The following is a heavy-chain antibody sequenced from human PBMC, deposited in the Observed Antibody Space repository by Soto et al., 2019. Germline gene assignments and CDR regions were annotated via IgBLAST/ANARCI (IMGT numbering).Heavy chain of an antibody. J-gene: IGHJ4*02. Sequence: SETLSLTCTVSGGSISSYYWSWIRQPPGKGLEWIGYIYYSGSTNYNPSLKSRVTISVDTSKNQFSLKLSSVTAADTAVYYCARTHLLEYNPPRVYYFDYWGQGTLVTVSS. CDR3: ARTHLLEYNPPRVYYFDY. CDR2: IYYSGST. CDR1: GGSISSYY. V-gene: IGHV4-59*01. D-gene: IGHD3-3*01.